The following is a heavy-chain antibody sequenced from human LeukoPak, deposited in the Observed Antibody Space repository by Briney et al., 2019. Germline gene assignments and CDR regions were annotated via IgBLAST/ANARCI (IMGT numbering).Heavy chain of an antibody. D-gene: IGHD6-19*01. Sequence: ASVKVSCTASGYTFTSYGITWVRQAPGQGLEWMGWISAYNVNTNYAQKFQGRVTMTTDTSTSTAYMELRSLRSDDTAVYYCARDHICSGCLRFDYWGQGTLVTVSS. CDR2: ISAYNVNT. V-gene: IGHV1-18*04. CDR1: GYTFTSYG. CDR3: ARDHICSGCLRFDY. J-gene: IGHJ4*02.